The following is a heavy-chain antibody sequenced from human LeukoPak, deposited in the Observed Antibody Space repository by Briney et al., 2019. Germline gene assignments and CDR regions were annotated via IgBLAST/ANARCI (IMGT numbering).Heavy chain of an antibody. CDR2: IDGDGSST. CDR3: ARVSEYNWFDP. J-gene: IGHJ5*02. Sequence: GGSLRLSCAASGFTFSSYWMQWVRQAPGKGLVWVSRIDGDGSSTNYADSVKGRFTISRDNAKNTLYLQMNSLRAEDTAVYYCARVSEYNWFDPWGQGTLVTVSS. D-gene: IGHD1-14*01. V-gene: IGHV3-74*01. CDR1: GFTFSSYW.